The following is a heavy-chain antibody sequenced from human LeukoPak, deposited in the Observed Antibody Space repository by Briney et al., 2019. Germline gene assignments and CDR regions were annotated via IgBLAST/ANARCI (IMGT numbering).Heavy chain of an antibody. V-gene: IGHV3-30*18. CDR3: AKDMEGYAARNWFDP. D-gene: IGHD5-18*01. CDR1: GFTFSSYG. CDR2: ISYDGSNK. J-gene: IGHJ5*02. Sequence: PGGSLRLSCAASGFTFSSYGMHWVRQAPGKGLEWVAVISYDGSNKYYADSVKGRFTISRDNSKNTLYLQMNSLRAEDTAVYYCAKDMEGYAARNWFDPWGQGTLVTVSS.